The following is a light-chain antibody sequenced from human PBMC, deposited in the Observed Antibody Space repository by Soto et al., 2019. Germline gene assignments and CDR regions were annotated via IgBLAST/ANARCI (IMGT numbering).Light chain of an antibody. CDR1: QSVLYSSNNKNY. Sequence: DIVMTQSPDSLAVSLGERATINCKSSQSVLYSSNNKNYLSWYQQKPGQPPKLLIYWASTRESGVPDRFSGSGSGTDFTLTIRRLQAEDVAVYYCQQYSSTPITFGQGTRLEIK. V-gene: IGKV4-1*01. J-gene: IGKJ5*01. CDR2: WAS. CDR3: QQYSSTPIT.